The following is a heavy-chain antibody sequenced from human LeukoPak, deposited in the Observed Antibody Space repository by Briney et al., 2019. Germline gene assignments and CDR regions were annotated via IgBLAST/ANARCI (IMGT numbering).Heavy chain of an antibody. CDR3: ASPSRLRDGMDV. CDR2: IIPILGIA. J-gene: IGHJ6*02. Sequence: GASVKVSCKASGYTFTSYDINWVRQAPGQGLEWMGRIIPILGIANYAQKFQGRVTITADKSTSTAYMELSSLRSEDTAVYYCASPSRLRDGMDVWGQGTTVTVSS. D-gene: IGHD6-19*01. CDR1: GYTFTSYD. V-gene: IGHV1-69*04.